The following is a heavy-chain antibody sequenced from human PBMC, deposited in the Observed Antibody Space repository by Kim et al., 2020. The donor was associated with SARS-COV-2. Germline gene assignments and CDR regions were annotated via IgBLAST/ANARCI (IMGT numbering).Heavy chain of an antibody. CDR3: ARLSEYSYPNSYYYYYMDV. Sequence: SETLSLTCAVYGGSFSGYYWSWIRQPPGKGLEWIGEINHSGSTNYNPSLKSRVTISVDTSKNQFSLKLSSVTAADTAVYYCARLSEYSYPNSYYYYYMDVWGKGTTVTVSS. CDR1: GGSFSGYY. J-gene: IGHJ6*03. V-gene: IGHV4-34*01. D-gene: IGHD5-18*01. CDR2: INHSGST.